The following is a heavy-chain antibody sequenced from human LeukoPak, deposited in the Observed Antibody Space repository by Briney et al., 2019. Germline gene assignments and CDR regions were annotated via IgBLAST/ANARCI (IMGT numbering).Heavy chain of an antibody. CDR3: ARDSSGYYLPAFDI. D-gene: IGHD3-22*01. Sequence: PGGSLRLSCAASGYTVSSNYMCWVHQAPGKGLEWVSVIYSGGSTYYADSVKGRFTISRDNSKNTLYLQMNSLRADDTAVYYCARDSSGYYLPAFDIWGQGTMVTVSP. CDR2: IYSGGST. J-gene: IGHJ3*02. V-gene: IGHV3-53*01. CDR1: GYTVSSNY.